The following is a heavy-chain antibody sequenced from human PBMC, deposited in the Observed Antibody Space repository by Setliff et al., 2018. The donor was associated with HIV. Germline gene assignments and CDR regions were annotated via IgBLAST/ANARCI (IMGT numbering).Heavy chain of an antibody. D-gene: IGHD7-27*01. CDR1: GYTFTDNF. J-gene: IGHJ4*02. CDR2: ISPYDLSE. CDR3: ARQFSNSFDS. Sequence: ASVKVSCKASGYTFTDNFIHWVRQAPGQGLEWMGWISPYDLSERASQRFRGRVTMTRDTSINTAYLDLSGLTSDDTAVYYCARQFSNSFDSWGQGTLVTVSS. V-gene: IGHV1-2*02.